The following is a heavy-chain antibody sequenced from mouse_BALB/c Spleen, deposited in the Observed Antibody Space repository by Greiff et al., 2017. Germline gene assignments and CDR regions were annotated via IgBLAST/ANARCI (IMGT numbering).Heavy chain of an antibody. J-gene: IGHJ4*01. CDR2: INPYNGGT. Sequence: EVQLQQSGPELVKPGASMKISCKASGYSFTGYTMNWVKQSHGKNLEWIGLINPYNGGTSYNQKFKGKATLTVDKSSSTAYMELLSLTSEDSAVYYCARRDLYYDYDYYAMDYWGQGTSVTVSS. V-gene: IGHV1-18*01. CDR3: ARRDLYYDYDYYAMDY. CDR1: GYSFTGYT. D-gene: IGHD2-4*01.